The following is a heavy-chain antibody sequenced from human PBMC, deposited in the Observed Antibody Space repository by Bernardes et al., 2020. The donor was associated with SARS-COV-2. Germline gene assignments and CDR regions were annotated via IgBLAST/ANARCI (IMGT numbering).Heavy chain of an antibody. V-gene: IGHV2-70*11. CDR2: IDWDDDK. Sequence: SGPTLVKPTQTLTLTCTFSGFSLSTSGVCVSWIRQPPGKALEWLARIDWDDDKYYSTSLRTRLTISKDTSKNQVVLTMTNLDPVDTATYYCARGRREYSYGYDFWGQGTLVTVSS. J-gene: IGHJ4*02. CDR3: ARGRREYSYGYDF. D-gene: IGHD5-18*01. CDR1: GFSLSTSGVC.